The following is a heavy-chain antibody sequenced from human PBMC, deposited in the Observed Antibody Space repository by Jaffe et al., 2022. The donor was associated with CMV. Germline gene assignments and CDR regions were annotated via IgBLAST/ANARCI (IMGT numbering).Heavy chain of an antibody. CDR1: GGTFSSYA. J-gene: IGHJ6*02. D-gene: IGHD5-12*01. CDR3: ARGPRVDIVANYYYYGMDV. V-gene: IGHV1-69*01. Sequence: QVQLVQSGAEVKKPGSSVKVSCKASGGTFSSYAISWVRQAPGQGLEWMGGIIPIFGTANYAQKFQGRVTITADESTSTAYMELSSLRSEDTAVYYCARGPRVDIVANYYYYGMDVWGQGTTVTVSS. CDR2: IIPIFGTA.